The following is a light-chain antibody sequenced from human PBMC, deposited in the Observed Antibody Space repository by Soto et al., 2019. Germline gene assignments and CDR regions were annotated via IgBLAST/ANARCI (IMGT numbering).Light chain of an antibody. V-gene: IGKV1-5*03. J-gene: IGKJ1*01. Sequence: DIQMTQSPSTLSASVGDRVTITCRASQSISSWLAWYQQKPGKAPKLLIYKASSLESGLPTRFSGSGSGTDTPLTISSLQPDDVATYYCQHYNSLWTFGRGTKVEIK. CDR2: KAS. CDR3: QHYNSLWT. CDR1: QSISSW.